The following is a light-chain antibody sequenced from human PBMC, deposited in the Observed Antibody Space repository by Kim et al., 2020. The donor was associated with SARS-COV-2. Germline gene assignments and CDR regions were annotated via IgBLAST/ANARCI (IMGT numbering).Light chain of an antibody. V-gene: IGKV1-5*01. CDR1: QSISSW. CDR3: QQYNSYPIT. Sequence: ASVGDRVTITCRASQSISSWLAWYQQKPGKAPKLLIYDASSLESGVPSRFSGSGSGTEFTLTISSLQPDDFATYYYQQYNSYPITFGQGTRLEIK. CDR2: DAS. J-gene: IGKJ5*01.